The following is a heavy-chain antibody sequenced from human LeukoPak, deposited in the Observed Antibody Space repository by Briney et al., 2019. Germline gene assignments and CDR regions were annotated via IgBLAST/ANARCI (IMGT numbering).Heavy chain of an antibody. CDR1: GGTFSSYA. Sequence: SVKVSCKASGGTFSSYAIGWVRQAPGQGLEWMGGIIPIFGTANYAQKFQGRVTITADESTSTAYMELSSLRSEDTAVYYCARLIWFGGAFDIWGQGTMVTVSS. CDR2: IIPIFGTA. CDR3: ARLIWFGGAFDI. D-gene: IGHD3-10*01. J-gene: IGHJ3*02. V-gene: IGHV1-69*13.